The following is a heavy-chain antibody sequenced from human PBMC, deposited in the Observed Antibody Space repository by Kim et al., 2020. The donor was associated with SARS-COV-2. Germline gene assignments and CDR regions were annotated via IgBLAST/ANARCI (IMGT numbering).Heavy chain of an antibody. D-gene: IGHD3-9*01. J-gene: IGHJ4*02. V-gene: IGHV7-4-1*02. CDR2: INTNTGNP. Sequence: ASVKVSCKASGYTFTSYAMNWVRQAPGQGLEWMGWINTNTGNPTYAQGFTGRFVFSLDTSVSTAYLQISSLKAEDTAVYYCARAYGPVLRYFDWLSGVVEEIWGYWGQGTLVTVSS. CDR1: GYTFTSYA. CDR3: ARAYGPVLRYFDWLSGVVEEIWGY.